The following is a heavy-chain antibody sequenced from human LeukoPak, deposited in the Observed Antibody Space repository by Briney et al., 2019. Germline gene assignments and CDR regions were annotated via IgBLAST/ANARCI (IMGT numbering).Heavy chain of an antibody. J-gene: IGHJ4*02. Sequence: PGGSLRLSCAASGFTFSNYWMTWVRQAPGKGLEWVAHINQDGSEEHYMDSVKARFTISRDNAKNSLSLQMNSLRAEDTAVYYCVRDGGVSGYDLPDYWGQGTLVTVSS. CDR1: GFTFSNYW. CDR3: VRDGGVSGYDLPDY. D-gene: IGHD5-12*01. CDR2: INQDGSEE. V-gene: IGHV3-7*01.